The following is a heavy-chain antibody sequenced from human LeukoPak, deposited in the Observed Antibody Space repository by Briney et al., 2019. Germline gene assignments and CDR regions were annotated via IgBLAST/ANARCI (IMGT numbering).Heavy chain of an antibody. J-gene: IGHJ5*02. CDR2: IIPIFGTA. D-gene: IGHD3-22*01. CDR3: ARAYDSSGYYWRA. Sequence: SVTLSCTASGGTFSSYAISWVRQAPGQGLEWMGGIIPIFGTANYAQKFQGRVTITTDESTSTAYMELSSLRSEDTAVYYCARAYDSSGYYWRAWGQGTLVTVSS. CDR1: GGTFSSYA. V-gene: IGHV1-69*05.